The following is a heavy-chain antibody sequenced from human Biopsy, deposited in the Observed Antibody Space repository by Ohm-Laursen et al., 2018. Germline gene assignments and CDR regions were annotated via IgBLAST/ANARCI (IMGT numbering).Heavy chain of an antibody. D-gene: IGHD6-13*01. CDR3: AREKPFGASWGY. Sequence: ASVKVSCKTSGYNFTDFYLHWVRQAPGQGLEWLGWINPDTGGTKYAQKFQGRVAMTRDTPISTAYLDLSSLGSEDTAVYYCAREKPFGASWGYWGQGTLVTVSS. V-gene: IGHV1-2*02. CDR2: INPDTGGT. CDR1: GYNFTDFY. J-gene: IGHJ4*02.